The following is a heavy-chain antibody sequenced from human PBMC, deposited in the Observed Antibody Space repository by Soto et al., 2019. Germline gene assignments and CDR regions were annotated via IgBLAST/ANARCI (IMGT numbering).Heavy chain of an antibody. J-gene: IGHJ5*02. CDR1: GYTFTSYD. CDR2: MNPNSGNT. D-gene: IGHD4-17*01. V-gene: IGHV1-8*01. Sequence: QVQLVQSGAEVKKPGASVKVSCKASGYTFTSYDINWVRQASGQGLEWMGWMNPNSGNTGYAQKFQGRVAMTRNTSISTAYMELSSLRSEDTAVYYCAARRLRLPKNWFDPWGQGTLVTVSS. CDR3: AARRLRLPKNWFDP.